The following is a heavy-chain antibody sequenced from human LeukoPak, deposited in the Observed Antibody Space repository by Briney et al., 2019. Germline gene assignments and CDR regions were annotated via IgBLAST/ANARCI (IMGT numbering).Heavy chain of an antibody. Sequence: PGRSLRLSCAVSGFTFNSYSMNWVRQAPGKGLEWVSYISNSGSTMYYADSVKGRFTISRDNAKNSLYLQMNSLRPEDTAIYYCAREGVSTVTSILVVISFDYWGQGTLVTVSS. V-gene: IGHV3-48*04. J-gene: IGHJ4*02. D-gene: IGHD3-22*01. CDR1: GFTFNSYS. CDR3: AREGVSTVTSILVVISFDY. CDR2: ISNSGSTM.